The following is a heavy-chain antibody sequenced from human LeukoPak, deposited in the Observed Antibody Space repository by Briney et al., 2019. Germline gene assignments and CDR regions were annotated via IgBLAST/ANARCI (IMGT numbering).Heavy chain of an antibody. CDR1: GFTFSNFG. CDR3: AKLLPN. CDR2: ISGSGGNM. V-gene: IGHV3-23*01. Sequence: GGSLRLSCTATGFTFSNFGMAWVRQAPGQGLEWVSTISGSGGNMYQADSVKGRFAISRDNSRSTLYLQMNSLRAEDTAIYYCAKLLPNWGQGTLVTVSS. J-gene: IGHJ4*02.